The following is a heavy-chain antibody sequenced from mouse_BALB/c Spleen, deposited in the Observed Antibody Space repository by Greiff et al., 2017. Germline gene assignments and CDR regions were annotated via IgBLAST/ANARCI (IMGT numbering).Heavy chain of an antibody. D-gene: IGHD1-1*01. CDR3: ARNYYGSSYY. V-gene: IGHV14-3*02. J-gene: IGHJ2*01. CDR1: GFNIKDTY. Sequence: VQLQQSGAELVKRGASVKLSCTASGFNIKDTYMHWVKQRPEQGLEWIGRIDPANGNTKYDPKFQGKATITADTSSNTAYLQLSSMTSEDTAVYYCARNYYGSSYYWGQGTTLTVSS. CDR2: IDPANGNT.